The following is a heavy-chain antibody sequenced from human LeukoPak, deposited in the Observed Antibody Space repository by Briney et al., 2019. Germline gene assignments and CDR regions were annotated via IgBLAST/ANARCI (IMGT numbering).Heavy chain of an antibody. CDR3: ARDGVVAANYGMDV. CDR2: ISAYNGNA. J-gene: IGHJ6*02. Sequence: GSVKVSCKASGYTFTSYGISWVRRAPGQGLEWMGWISAYNGNANYAQKLQGRVTMTTDTSTSTAYMELRGLRSDDTAVYYCARDGVVAANYGMDVWGQGTTVTVSS. D-gene: IGHD2-15*01. V-gene: IGHV1-18*01. CDR1: GYTFTSYG.